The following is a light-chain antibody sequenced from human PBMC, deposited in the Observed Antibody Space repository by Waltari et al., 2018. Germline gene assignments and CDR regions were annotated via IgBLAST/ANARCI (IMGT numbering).Light chain of an antibody. J-gene: IGKJ1*01. Sequence: EIVMTKTPLSLPVTLGQQASISCRSSQSLIHIDGNTYLNWLHQRPGQPPRLLLYEISKRVSGVPDRVSGSGAGTDFTLEITRVEPDDVGIYYCSQTSQFPLTFGQGTRVEIK. CDR2: EIS. CDR3: SQTSQFPLT. CDR1: QSLIHIDGNTY. V-gene: IGKV2-24*01.